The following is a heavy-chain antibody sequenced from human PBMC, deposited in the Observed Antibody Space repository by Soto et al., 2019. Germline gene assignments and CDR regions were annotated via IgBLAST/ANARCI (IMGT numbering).Heavy chain of an antibody. CDR2: ISNDGSNK. V-gene: IGHV3-30*18. D-gene: IGHD2-15*01. CDR1: GFTFNNYG. Sequence: LRLSCAASGFTFNNYGMNWVRQAPGKGLEWVAIISNDGSNKYYIESVRGRFTISRDNSKNMLFLQMNSLRVEDTAVYFCTKDGRFDSDGSLYYYYYGMDVWGQGTTVTVSS. J-gene: IGHJ6*02. CDR3: TKDGRFDSDGSLYYYYYGMDV.